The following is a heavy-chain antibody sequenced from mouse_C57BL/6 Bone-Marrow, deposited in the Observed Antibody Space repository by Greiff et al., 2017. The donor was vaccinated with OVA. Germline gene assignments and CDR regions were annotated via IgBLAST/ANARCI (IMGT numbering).Heavy chain of an antibody. CDR3: ANVYDFDY. Sequence: EVKLMESGPGLVKPSQSLSLTCSVTGYSITSGYYWNWIRQLPGNKLEWMGYISYDGSNNYNPSLKNRITITRNTSKNQFFLKLNSVTTEDTATYCCANVYDFDYWGQGTTLTVSS. J-gene: IGHJ2*01. V-gene: IGHV3-6*01. CDR2: ISYDGSN. D-gene: IGHD2-3*01. CDR1: GYSITSGYY.